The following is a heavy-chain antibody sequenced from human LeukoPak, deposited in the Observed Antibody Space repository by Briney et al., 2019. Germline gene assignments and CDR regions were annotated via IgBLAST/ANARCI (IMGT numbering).Heavy chain of an antibody. D-gene: IGHD6-19*01. CDR1: GYTLTGYY. Sequence: ASVRVSCKASGYTLTGYYMYWVRQAPGQGLEWMGWINPNSGGTNYAQKFQGRVTTTRDTSISTAYMELSRLRSDDTAVYYCARSTAVADNADYWGQGTLVTVSS. V-gene: IGHV1-2*02. CDR2: INPNSGGT. CDR3: ARSTAVADNADY. J-gene: IGHJ4*02.